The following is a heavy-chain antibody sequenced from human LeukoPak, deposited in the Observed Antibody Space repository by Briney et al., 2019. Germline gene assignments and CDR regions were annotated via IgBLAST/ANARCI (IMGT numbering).Heavy chain of an antibody. J-gene: IGHJ5*02. D-gene: IGHD6-13*01. V-gene: IGHV4-4*07. CDR3: ARYVSSSWYPDWFDP. CDR1: GGSISSYY. CDR2: IYTSGST. Sequence: SEILSLTCTVSGGSISSYYWSWIRQPAGKGLEWIGRIYTSGSTNYNPSLKSRVTMSVDTSKNQFSLKLSSVTAADTAVYYCARYVSSSWYPDWFDPWGQGTLVTVSS.